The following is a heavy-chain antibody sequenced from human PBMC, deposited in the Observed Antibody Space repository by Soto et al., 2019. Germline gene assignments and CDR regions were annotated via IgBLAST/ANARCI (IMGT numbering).Heavy chain of an antibody. J-gene: IGHJ4*02. D-gene: IGHD1-1*01. CDR2: ISRSGGST. CDR1: GFTFSNYA. CDR3: AKDQWNLLNDY. Sequence: EVQLLESGGGLAQPGGSLRLSCAASGFTFSNYAMSWVRQAPGKGLEWVSAISRSGGSTDYADSVKGRFTISRDNSKNTLYLQMTSMRAEDTAIYYCAKDQWNLLNDYWGLGTLVTVSS. V-gene: IGHV3-23*01.